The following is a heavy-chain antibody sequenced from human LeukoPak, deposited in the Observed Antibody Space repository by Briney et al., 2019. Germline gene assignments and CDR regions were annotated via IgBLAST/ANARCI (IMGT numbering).Heavy chain of an antibody. CDR2: IYYSGST. CDR1: GGSISSGGYY. J-gene: IGHJ3*02. V-gene: IGHV4-31*03. Sequence: SETLSLTCTVSGGSISSGGYYWSWIRQHPGKGLEWIGYIYYSGSTYYNPSLKSRVTISVDTSKNQFSLKLSSVTAADTAVYYCARHARAYDYVWGSYRLGAFDIWGQGTMVTVSS. CDR3: ARHARAYDYVWGSYRLGAFDI. D-gene: IGHD3-16*02.